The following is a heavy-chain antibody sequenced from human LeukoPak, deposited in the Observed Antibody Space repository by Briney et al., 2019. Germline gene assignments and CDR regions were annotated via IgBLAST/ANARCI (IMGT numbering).Heavy chain of an antibody. CDR3: ARHTDCSSASFYRRGDVDY. CDR2: ISSSGRS. CDR1: GGSINTSPYY. V-gene: IGHV4-39*01. D-gene: IGHD2-2*01. Sequence: SETLSLTCAVSGGSINTSPYYWGWIPQPPGKGLEWIGSISSSGRSYYNPSLNSRVTISVDASKNQFSLKLSSVTAADSAVYYCARHTDCSSASFYRRGDVDYWGQGTLVTVSS. J-gene: IGHJ4*02.